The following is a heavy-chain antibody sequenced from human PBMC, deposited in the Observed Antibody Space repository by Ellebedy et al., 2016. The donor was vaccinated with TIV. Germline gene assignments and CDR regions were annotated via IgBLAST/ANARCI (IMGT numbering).Heavy chain of an antibody. CDR3: ARLRQSRDRSHWYFDL. V-gene: IGHV4-4*07. Sequence: SETLSLXCTVSGGSFSNYYWSWIRQSAGKGLEWIGRIFMSGSTSYNPSLKNRVTMSADASTTQLSLSLSSVTAADTAVYFCARLRQSRDRSHWYFDLWGRGTLVTVSS. D-gene: IGHD1-14*01. CDR2: IFMSGST. J-gene: IGHJ2*01. CDR1: GGSFSNYY.